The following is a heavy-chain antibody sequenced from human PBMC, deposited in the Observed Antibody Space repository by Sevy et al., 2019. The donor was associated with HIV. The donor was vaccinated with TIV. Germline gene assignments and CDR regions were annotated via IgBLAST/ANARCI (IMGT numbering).Heavy chain of an antibody. CDR2: ISGGDDRT. J-gene: IGHJ3*02. D-gene: IGHD1-26*01. CDR3: AKDLAFIVGDAFDI. CDR1: GFTFRNYA. Sequence: GGSLRLSCAASGFTFRNYAMTWVRQAPGKGLQWVSAISGGDDRTYYADSVKGRFTISRDNSKNTLYLQMNSLRAEDTAVYYCAKDLAFIVGDAFDIWGQGTLVTVSS. V-gene: IGHV3-23*01.